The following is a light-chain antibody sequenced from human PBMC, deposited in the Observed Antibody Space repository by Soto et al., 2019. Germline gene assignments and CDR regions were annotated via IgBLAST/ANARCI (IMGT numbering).Light chain of an antibody. CDR1: SSNIGSNT. J-gene: IGLJ2*01. CDR3: AAWDDSLNGGV. CDR2: SNN. V-gene: IGLV1-44*01. Sequence: QLVLTQPPSASGTPGQRVTISCSGSSSNIGSNTVNWYQQLPGTAPKLLIYSNNQQPSGVPDRFSGSKSGTSASLAISGLQSEDEADYYCAAWDDSLNGGVFGGGTKLTVL.